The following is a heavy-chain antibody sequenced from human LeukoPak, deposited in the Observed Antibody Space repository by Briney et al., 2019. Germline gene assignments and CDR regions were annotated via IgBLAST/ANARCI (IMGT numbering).Heavy chain of an antibody. CDR2: ISSSSYT. D-gene: IGHD2-15*01. Sequence: GGSLRLSCAASGFTFISYGMHWVRQAPGKGLEWVSYISSSSYTNYADSVKGRFTISRDNAKNSLYLQMNSLRAEDTAVYYCARVARTERYCSGGSCSYYFDYWGQGTLVTVSS. V-gene: IGHV3-21*05. J-gene: IGHJ4*02. CDR1: GFTFISYG. CDR3: ARVARTERYCSGGSCSYYFDY.